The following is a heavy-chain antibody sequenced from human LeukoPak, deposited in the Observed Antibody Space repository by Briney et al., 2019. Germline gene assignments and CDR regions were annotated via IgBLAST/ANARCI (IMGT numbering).Heavy chain of an antibody. CDR1: GFTFSSYW. CDR3: ARAQGAIVATIKKPYYYYYMDV. Sequence: GGSLRLSCAASGFTFSSYWMSWVRQAPGKGLEWVANIKQDGSEKYYVDSVKGRFTISRDNAKNSLYLQMNSLRAEDTAVYYCARAQGAIVATIKKPYYYYYMDVWGKGTTVTVSS. D-gene: IGHD5-12*01. V-gene: IGHV3-7*01. J-gene: IGHJ6*03. CDR2: IKQDGSEK.